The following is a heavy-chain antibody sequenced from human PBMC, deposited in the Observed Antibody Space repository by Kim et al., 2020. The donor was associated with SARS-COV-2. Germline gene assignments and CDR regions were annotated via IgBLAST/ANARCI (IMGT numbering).Heavy chain of an antibody. V-gene: IGHV3-66*01. J-gene: IGHJ6*02. D-gene: IGHD5-12*01. Sequence: DSVKGRFTISKDNSKNPMYLQMNSLRAEDTAVYYCARDRRRGYYYYGMDVWGQGTTVTVSS. CDR3: ARDRRRGYYYYGMDV.